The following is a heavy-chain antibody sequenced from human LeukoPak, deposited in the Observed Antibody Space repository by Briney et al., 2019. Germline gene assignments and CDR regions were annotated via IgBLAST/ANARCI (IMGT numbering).Heavy chain of an antibody. CDR3: ARGRGYYYDSSGFSLDY. V-gene: IGHV1-69*04. J-gene: IGHJ4*02. Sequence: ASVKVSCKASGGTFSSYAISWVRQPPGPGLEWMGRIIPIFGIGNYAQKFQGRVTITADKSTSPAYMELSSLRSEDTAVYYCARGRGYYYDSSGFSLDYWGQGTLVTVSS. D-gene: IGHD3-22*01. CDR2: IIPIFGIG. CDR1: GGTFSSYA.